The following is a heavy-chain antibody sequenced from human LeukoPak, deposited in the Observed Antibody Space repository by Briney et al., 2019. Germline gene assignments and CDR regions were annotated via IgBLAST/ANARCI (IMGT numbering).Heavy chain of an antibody. Sequence: PSETLSLTCTVSGGSISTYYWNWTRQPPGKGLEWIGYIYHSGSTNYNPSLQSRVTISVDTSKNQFSLNLSSVTAADTAVYYCARGGAARLHFQNWGQGTLVTVSS. CDR2: IYHSGST. J-gene: IGHJ1*01. CDR1: GGSISTYY. V-gene: IGHV4-59*01. D-gene: IGHD6-6*01. CDR3: ARGGAARLHFQN.